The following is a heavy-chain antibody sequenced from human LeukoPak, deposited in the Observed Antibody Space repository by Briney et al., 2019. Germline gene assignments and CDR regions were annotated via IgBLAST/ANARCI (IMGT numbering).Heavy chain of an antibody. J-gene: IGHJ4*02. V-gene: IGHV3-74*01. D-gene: IGHD4-11*01. Sequence: GGSLRLSCAASAFTFSSYWMHWVRRGPGRGLVWVSQINTDGSSTNYADSVKGRFTISRDNAKNTLYLQMSSLRAEDTAVYYCARGLQGIDYWGQGTLVTVSS. CDR1: AFTFSSYW. CDR2: INTDGSST. CDR3: ARGLQGIDY.